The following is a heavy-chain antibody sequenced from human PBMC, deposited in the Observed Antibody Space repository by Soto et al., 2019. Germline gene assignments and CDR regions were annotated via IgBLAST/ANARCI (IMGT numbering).Heavy chain of an antibody. Sequence: QLQMQESGPGLVKPSETLSLTCTVSGGSVSSGSYYWGWIRQPPGKGLEWIGSIYYSGNTYYNPSLQSRVTISIDTSKNQFSLKLSSVTAADTAMYYCARHVGGYYYYMDVWGKGTTVTVSS. CDR2: IYYSGNT. CDR3: ARHVGGYYYYMDV. D-gene: IGHD2-15*01. V-gene: IGHV4-39*01. CDR1: GGSVSSGSYY. J-gene: IGHJ6*03.